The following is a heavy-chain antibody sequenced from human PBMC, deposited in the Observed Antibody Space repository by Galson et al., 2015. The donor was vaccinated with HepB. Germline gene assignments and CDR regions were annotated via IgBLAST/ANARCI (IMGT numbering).Heavy chain of an antibody. Sequence: LRLSCAASGFTFSSYAMSWVRQAPGKGLEWVSAISGSGGSTYYADSVKGRFTISRDNSKNTLYLQMNSLRAEDTAVYYCAKPGSYGSGSYRQGNWFDPWGQGTLVTVSS. V-gene: IGHV3-23*01. CDR2: ISGSGGST. CDR1: GFTFSSYA. D-gene: IGHD3-10*01. J-gene: IGHJ5*02. CDR3: AKPGSYGSGSYRQGNWFDP.